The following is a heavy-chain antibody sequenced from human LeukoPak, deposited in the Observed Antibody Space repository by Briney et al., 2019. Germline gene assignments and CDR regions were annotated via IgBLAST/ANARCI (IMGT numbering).Heavy chain of an antibody. CDR2: IYSGGST. CDR1: GFTVSSNY. Sequence: GGSLRLSCAASGFTVSSNYMSWVRQAPGKGLEWVSVIYSGGSTYYADSVKGRFTIPRDNSKNTLYLQMNSLRAEDTAVYYCARRSPDIVVVPAAPSMDVWGKGTTVTVSS. D-gene: IGHD2-2*01. V-gene: IGHV3-66*02. CDR3: ARRSPDIVVVPAAPSMDV. J-gene: IGHJ6*03.